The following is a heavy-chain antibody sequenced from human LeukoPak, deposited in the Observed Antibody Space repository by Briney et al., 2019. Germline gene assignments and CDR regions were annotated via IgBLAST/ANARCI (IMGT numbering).Heavy chain of an antibody. CDR2: IYYSGST. V-gene: IGHV4-59*12. Sequence: SETLSLTCTVSGGSISSYYWSWIRQPPGKGLEWIGYIYYSGSTNYNPSLKSRVTISVDTSKNQFSLKLSSVTAADTAVYYCAREIAVAGLEGYYFDYWGQGTLVTVSS. J-gene: IGHJ4*02. CDR3: AREIAVAGLEGYYFDY. D-gene: IGHD6-19*01. CDR1: GGSISSYY.